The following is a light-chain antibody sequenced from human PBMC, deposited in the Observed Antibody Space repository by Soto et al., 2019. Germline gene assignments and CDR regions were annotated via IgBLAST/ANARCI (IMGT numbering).Light chain of an antibody. V-gene: IGKV3-20*01. CDR3: QQYGSSPA. Sequence: EIVLTQSPGTLSLSPGERATLSCRASQSVSSSYLAWYQQKPGQAPRLLIYGASSRATSIPDRFSGSGSGTDFTLTISRLEPEDLALYYCQQYGSSPAFGGGTKVEIK. CDR1: QSVSSSY. CDR2: GAS. J-gene: IGKJ4*01.